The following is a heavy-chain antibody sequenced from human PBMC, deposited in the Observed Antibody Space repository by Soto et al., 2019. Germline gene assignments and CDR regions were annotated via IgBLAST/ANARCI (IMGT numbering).Heavy chain of an antibody. J-gene: IGHJ4*02. CDR3: ANRRVGYSSSVK. D-gene: IGHD6-13*01. CDR2: IYWDDDK. Sequence: TVSLTCTVSGGSISSSSYYWGWIRQPPGKALEWLALIYWDDDKRYSPSLKSRLTITKDTSKNQVVLTMTNMDPVDTATYYCANRRVGYSSSVKWGQGTLVTVSS. V-gene: IGHV2-5*02. CDR1: GGSISSSSYY.